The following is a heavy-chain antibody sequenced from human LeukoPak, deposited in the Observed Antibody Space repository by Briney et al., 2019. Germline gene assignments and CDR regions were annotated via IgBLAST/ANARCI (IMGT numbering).Heavy chain of an antibody. CDR3: ARGGEEPYGDARFDP. CDR2: ISSSSSTI. Sequence: PGGSLRLSCVASGFTFSNFGVHWVRQAPGKGLEWVSYISSSSSTIYYADSVKGRFTISRDDAKNSLYLQMNSLRAEDTAVYYCARGGEEPYGDARFDPWGQGTLVTVSS. J-gene: IGHJ5*02. V-gene: IGHV3-48*01. D-gene: IGHD4-17*01. CDR1: GFTFSNFG.